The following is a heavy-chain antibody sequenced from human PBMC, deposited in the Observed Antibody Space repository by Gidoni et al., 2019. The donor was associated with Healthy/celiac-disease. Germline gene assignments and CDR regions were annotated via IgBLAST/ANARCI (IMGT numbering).Heavy chain of an antibody. V-gene: IGHV3-21*01. CDR2: ISSSSSCI. Sequence: EVQLVESGGGLVKPGGSLRLSCAASGFTFSSYSMNWVRQAPGKGLEWVSSISSSSSCIYYADSVKGRFTISRDNAKNSLYLQMNSLRAEDTAVYYCARALRLSGGVIVYYYDYGMDVWGQGTTVTVSS. J-gene: IGHJ6*02. D-gene: IGHD3-16*02. CDR1: GFTFSSYS. CDR3: ARALRLSGGVIVYYYDYGMDV.